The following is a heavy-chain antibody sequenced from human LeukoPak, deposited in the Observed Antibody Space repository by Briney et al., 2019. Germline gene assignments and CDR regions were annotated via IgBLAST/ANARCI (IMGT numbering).Heavy chain of an antibody. CDR3: AKDIRGIAVAGTRDYFDY. J-gene: IGHJ4*02. CDR2: ISSSGSTI. CDR1: GFTFSSYE. Sequence: PGGSLRLSCAASGFTFSSYEMNWVRQAPGKGLEWVSYISSSGSTIYYADSVKGRFTISRDNAKNSLYLQMNSLRAEDTALYYCAKDIRGIAVAGTRDYFDYWGQGTLVTVSS. V-gene: IGHV3-48*03. D-gene: IGHD6-19*01.